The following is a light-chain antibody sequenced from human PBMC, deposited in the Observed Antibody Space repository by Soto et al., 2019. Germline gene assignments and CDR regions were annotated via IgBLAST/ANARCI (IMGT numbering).Light chain of an antibody. V-gene: IGKV3-15*01. CDR2: GAS. CDR1: QSVDGY. J-gene: IGKJ5*01. CDR3: QQYHKWPPIT. Sequence: ELVMTQSPDNLSVSLGESATLSCRASQSVDGYLAWYQQKPGQAPRLLIYGASTRATGVTARFRGGGSGTEFTLTISSLQSEDSAVYYCQQYHKWPPITFGQGTRLEIK.